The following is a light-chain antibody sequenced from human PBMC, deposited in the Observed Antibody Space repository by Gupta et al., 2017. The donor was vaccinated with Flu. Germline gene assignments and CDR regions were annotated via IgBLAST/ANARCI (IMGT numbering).Light chain of an antibody. CDR3: QVTVT. CDR2: GAS. J-gene: IGKJ4*01. V-gene: IGKV3-20*01. CDR1: QSVSSSY. Sequence: EIVLTQSPGTLSLSPGERATLSCRASQSVSSSYLAWYQQKPGQATRLRIYGASSRATGIPDRFSGSGSGTDFTRPCSRMEADDCEGNDGQVTVTFGGGTKVEIK.